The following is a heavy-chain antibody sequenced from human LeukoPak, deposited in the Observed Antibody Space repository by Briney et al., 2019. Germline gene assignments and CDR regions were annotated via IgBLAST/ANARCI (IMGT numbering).Heavy chain of an antibody. D-gene: IGHD2-2*01. CDR2: ISSSGSTI. CDR3: ARDLVVVPAAPFDY. V-gene: IGHV3-48*03. CDR1: GFTFSSYE. Sequence: PGGSLRLSCAASGFTFSSYEMNWVRQAPGKGLEWVSDISSSGSTIYYADSVKGRFTISRDNAKNSLYLQMNSLRAEDTAVYYCARDLVVVPAAPFDYWGQGTLVTVSS. J-gene: IGHJ4*02.